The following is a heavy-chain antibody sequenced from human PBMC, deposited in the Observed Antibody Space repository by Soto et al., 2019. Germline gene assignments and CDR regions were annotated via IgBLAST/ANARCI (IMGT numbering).Heavy chain of an antibody. CDR2: IYYRGST. J-gene: IGHJ3*02. V-gene: IGHV4-59*02. D-gene: IGHD3-10*01. CDR1: GGSVSSYY. CDR3: ARDGRGYGAFDI. Sequence: PSETLSLTCTVSGGSVSSYYWSWIRQPPGKGLEWIGYIYYRGSTNYNPSLKSRVTISVGTSKNQFSLKLSSVTAADTAVYYCARDGRGYGAFDIWGQGTMVTVSS.